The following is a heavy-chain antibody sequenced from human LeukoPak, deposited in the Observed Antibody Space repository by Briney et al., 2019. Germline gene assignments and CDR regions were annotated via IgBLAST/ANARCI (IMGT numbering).Heavy chain of an antibody. V-gene: IGHV3-23*01. CDR3: AKFDSSGWWL. CDR2: ISGSGGST. Sequence: PGGSLRLXCAASAFTFSSYAMSWVRQAPGKGLEWVSAISGSGGSTYYADSVKGRFTISRDNSKNTLYLQMNSLRAEDTAVYYCAKFDSSGWWLWGQGTLVTVSS. J-gene: IGHJ4*02. CDR1: AFTFSSYA. D-gene: IGHD6-19*01.